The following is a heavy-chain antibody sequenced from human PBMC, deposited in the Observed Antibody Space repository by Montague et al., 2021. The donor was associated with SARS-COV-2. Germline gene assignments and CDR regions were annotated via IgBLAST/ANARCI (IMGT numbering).Heavy chain of an antibody. V-gene: IGHV4-4*07. CDR2: IYATGST. D-gene: IGHD3-16*01. Sequence: SETLSLTCSIFGVSITSYYWSWVRQPPGKGLEWIGLIYATGSTNYSPSLKSRVRLSIDNPKNQFSLKLESLTAADTAVYYCVRDGGNWYYFDYWGQGALVTVSS. J-gene: IGHJ4*02. CDR1: GVSITSYY. CDR3: VRDGGNWYYFDY.